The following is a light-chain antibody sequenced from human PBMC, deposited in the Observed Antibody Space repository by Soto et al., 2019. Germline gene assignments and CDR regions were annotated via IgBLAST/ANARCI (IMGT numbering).Light chain of an antibody. CDR1: SSDVGDYNY. J-gene: IGLJ1*01. Sequence: QSVLTQPASVSGSPVQSITISCTGTSSDVGDYNYVSWYQQHPGKAPKLMIYEVSDRPSGVSNRFSGSKSGNTASLTISGLQAEDEADYYCSSYTSSSTYVFGTGTKVTLL. CDR3: SSYTSSSTYV. CDR2: EVS. V-gene: IGLV2-14*01.